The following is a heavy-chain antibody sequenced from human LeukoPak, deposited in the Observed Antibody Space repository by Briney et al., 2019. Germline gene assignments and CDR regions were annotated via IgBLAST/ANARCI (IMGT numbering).Heavy chain of an antibody. CDR3: ARRSSKRFNWYFDL. V-gene: IGHV4-34*01. D-gene: IGHD5-24*01. CDR2: INHSRST. CDR1: GGSFSGYY. J-gene: IGHJ2*01. Sequence: SETLSLTCAVYGGSFSGYYWSWIRHPPGKGLEWIGEINHSRSTNYNTSLKSRVTISVDTSKNQFSLKLSSVTAADTAVYYCARRSSKRFNWYFDLWGRGTLVTVSS.